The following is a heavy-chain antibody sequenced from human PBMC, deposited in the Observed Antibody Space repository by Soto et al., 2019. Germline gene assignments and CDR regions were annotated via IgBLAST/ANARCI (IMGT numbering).Heavy chain of an antibody. Sequence: PSETLSLTCAVYGGSFSGYYWSWIRQPPGKGLEWTGEINHSGSTNYNPSLKSRVTISVDTSKNQFSLKLSSVTAADTAVYYCARGPPYDYVWGSYRLKYYFDYWGQGTLVTVSS. J-gene: IGHJ4*02. CDR3: ARGPPYDYVWGSYRLKYYFDY. CDR2: INHSGST. D-gene: IGHD3-16*02. CDR1: GGSFSGYY. V-gene: IGHV4-34*01.